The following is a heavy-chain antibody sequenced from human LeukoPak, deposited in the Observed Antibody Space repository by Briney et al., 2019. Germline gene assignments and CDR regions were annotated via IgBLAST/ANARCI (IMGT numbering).Heavy chain of an antibody. CDR1: GFTFSSYW. V-gene: IGHV3-7*01. D-gene: IGHD3-22*01. CDR2: IKQDGSEK. J-gene: IGHJ3*02. CDR3: ASKSSGPPGAFDI. Sequence: TGGSLRLSCAASGFTFSSYWMSWVRQAPGKGLERVANIKQDGSEKYYVDSVKGRFTISRDNAKNSLYLQMNSLRAEDTAVYYCASKSSGPPGAFDIWGQGTMVTVSS.